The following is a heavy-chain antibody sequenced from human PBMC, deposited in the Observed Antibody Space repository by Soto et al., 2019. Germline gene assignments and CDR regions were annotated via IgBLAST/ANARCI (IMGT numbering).Heavy chain of an antibody. Sequence: QVQLVQSGAEVKKPGSSVKVSCKASGGTFSGYPISWVRQAPGQGLEWMGGIIPMFGTANYTQKLQGRVTIIADSSTSTAYMELSSLRSEDTAVYYCARDFFSILARISAAGSTFWFFDLWGRGTLVTVSS. CDR1: GGTFSGYP. J-gene: IGHJ2*01. V-gene: IGHV1-69*01. CDR2: IIPMFGTA. CDR3: ARDFFSILARISAAGSTFWFFDL. D-gene: IGHD6-13*01.